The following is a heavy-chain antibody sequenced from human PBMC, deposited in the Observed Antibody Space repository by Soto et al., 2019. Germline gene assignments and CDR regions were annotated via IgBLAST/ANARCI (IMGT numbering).Heavy chain of an antibody. Sequence: GSGPTRVNPTQTITLTCAFCGCSLSTSGMCMSWIRHPPGNSLEWLALIDCDDDKYYSTSLKTRLTISKDTSKNQVVLTMTNMDPVDTATYHCARIPIVATTYYYYYGMDVWGQGTTVTVSS. D-gene: IGHD5-12*01. V-gene: IGHV2-70*01. J-gene: IGHJ6*02. CDR1: GCSLSTSGMC. CDR2: IDCDDDK. CDR3: ARIPIVATTYYYYYGMDV.